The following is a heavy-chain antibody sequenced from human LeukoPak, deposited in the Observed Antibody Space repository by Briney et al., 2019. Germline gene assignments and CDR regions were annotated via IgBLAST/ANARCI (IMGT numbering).Heavy chain of an antibody. Sequence: GGSLRLSCAASGFTFSDHYMDWVRQAPGKGLEWVGRSSNKAYSHTTQYAASVKGRFTISRDDSKNSLYLQMNSLKIEGTAVYYCGRRPDCSGGSCFVDYWGQGTLVTVSS. V-gene: IGHV3-72*01. CDR2: SSNKAYSHTT. CDR1: GFTFSDHY. J-gene: IGHJ4*02. D-gene: IGHD2-15*01. CDR3: GRRPDCSGGSCFVDY.